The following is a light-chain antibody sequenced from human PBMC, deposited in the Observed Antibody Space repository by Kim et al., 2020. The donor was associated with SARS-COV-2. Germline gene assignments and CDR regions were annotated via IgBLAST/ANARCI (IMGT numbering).Light chain of an antibody. Sequence: ASVRDRVAVTCRASQDINNHLAWYQQKPGKAPKLLIFAASTLQSGVPSRFRGSGSGTEFTLTVSSLQPEDFATYYCQQLDSYPWTFGQGTKVDIK. J-gene: IGKJ1*01. CDR2: AAS. V-gene: IGKV1-9*01. CDR1: QDINNH. CDR3: QQLDSYPWT.